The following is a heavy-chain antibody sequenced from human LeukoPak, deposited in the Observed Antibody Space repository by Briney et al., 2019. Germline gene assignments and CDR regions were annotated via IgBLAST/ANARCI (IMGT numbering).Heavy chain of an antibody. CDR1: GGSISSYY. Sequence: SETLSLTCTVSGGSISSYYWSWIRQPPGKGLEWIGEINHSGSTNYNPSLKSRVTISVDTSKNQFSLKLSSVTAADTAVYYCASSVAATRSYYYYYYYMDVWGKGTTVTVSS. D-gene: IGHD2-15*01. CDR2: INHSGST. V-gene: IGHV4-34*01. J-gene: IGHJ6*03. CDR3: ASSVAATRSYYYYYYYMDV.